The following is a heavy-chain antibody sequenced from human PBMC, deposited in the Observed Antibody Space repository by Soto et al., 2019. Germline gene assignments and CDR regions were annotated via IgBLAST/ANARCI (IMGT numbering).Heavy chain of an antibody. CDR1: GFSFSSFV. CDR3: ARWSFLDH. D-gene: IGHD1-26*01. CDR2: LSGSDGKT. Sequence: GGSLRLSCATSGFSFSSFVMSWVRQAPGKGLEWVSSLSGSDGKTYYADSVKGRFSMSTDTSKSTLYLEMNSLRAEDTAVYYCARWSFLDHWGQGTRVTVSS. J-gene: IGHJ4*02. V-gene: IGHV3-23*01.